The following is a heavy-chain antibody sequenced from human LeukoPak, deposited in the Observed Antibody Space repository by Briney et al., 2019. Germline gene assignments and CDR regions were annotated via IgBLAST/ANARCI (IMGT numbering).Heavy chain of an antibody. V-gene: IGHV1-58*01. D-gene: IGHD6-13*01. Sequence: ASVKVSCKASGFTFTISAVQWVRQARGQRLEWIGWIVVGSDNTNYAQKFRERVTITRDMSTSTAYMELSSLRSEDTAVYYCAARSSRYNIYGMDVWGQGTTVTVSS. CDR3: AARSSRYNIYGMDV. J-gene: IGHJ6*02. CDR1: GFTFTISA. CDR2: IVVGSDNT.